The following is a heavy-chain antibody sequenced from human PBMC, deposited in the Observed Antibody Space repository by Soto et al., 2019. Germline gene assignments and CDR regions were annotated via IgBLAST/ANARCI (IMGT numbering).Heavy chain of an antibody. CDR3: AREIGSWDYYYGMDV. CDR1: GGTFSSYA. V-gene: IGHV1-69*06. D-gene: IGHD6-13*01. Sequence: QVQLVQSGAEVKKPGSSVKVSCKASGGTFSSYAISWVGQAPGQGLEWMGGIIPIFGKANYAQKFQGRVTITADKSTSTAYMELRSLRSEDTAVYYCAREIGSWDYYYGMDVWGPGTTVTVSS. CDR2: IIPIFGKA. J-gene: IGHJ6*02.